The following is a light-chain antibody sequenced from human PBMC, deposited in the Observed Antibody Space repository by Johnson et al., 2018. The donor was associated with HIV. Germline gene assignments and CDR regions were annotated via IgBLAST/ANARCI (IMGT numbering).Light chain of an antibody. J-gene: IGLJ1*01. CDR3: GTWDSSLNV. V-gene: IGLV1-51*01. CDR1: SSNIGNNY. Sequence: QAVLTQPPSVSAAPGQKVTISCSGSSSNIGNNYVSWYQQLPGTAPKLLIYDNNKRPSGIPDRFSGSKSGTSATLGITGLQTGDESDYYCGTWDSSLNVFGSGTKGTGL. CDR2: DNN.